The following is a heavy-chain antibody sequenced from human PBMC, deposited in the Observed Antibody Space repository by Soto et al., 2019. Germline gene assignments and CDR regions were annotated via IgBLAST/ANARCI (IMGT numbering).Heavy chain of an antibody. V-gene: IGHV3-30*18. CDR3: AKGGCSSSSCSFDS. D-gene: IGHD2-2*01. Sequence: QEQLVESGGGVVQPGMSLRLSCVASRFSFSNFGMHWVHQAPGKGLEWVAALSFDGSNKNYADGVRGRFTISRDNSKNTLYLHMNSLRSDDTAMYCCAKGGCSSSSCSFDSWGQGTLVTV. CDR1: RFSFSNFG. CDR2: LSFDGSNK. J-gene: IGHJ5*01.